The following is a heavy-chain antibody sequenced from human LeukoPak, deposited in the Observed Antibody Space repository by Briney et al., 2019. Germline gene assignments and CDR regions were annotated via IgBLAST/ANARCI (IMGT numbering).Heavy chain of an antibody. Sequence: GRSLRLSCAASGFTFSSYSMNWVRQAPGKGLEWVSSISSSSSYIYYADSVEGRFTISRDNAKNSLYLQMNSLRAEDTAVYYCARAPPSGSYYWGQGTLVTVSS. CDR2: ISSSSSYI. J-gene: IGHJ4*02. CDR3: ARAPPSGSYY. D-gene: IGHD1-26*01. V-gene: IGHV3-21*01. CDR1: GFTFSSYS.